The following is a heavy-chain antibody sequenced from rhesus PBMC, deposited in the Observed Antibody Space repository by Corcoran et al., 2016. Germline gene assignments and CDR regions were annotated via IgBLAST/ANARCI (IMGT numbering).Heavy chain of an antibody. J-gene: IGHJ4*01. CDR1: GGSIRRNS. CDR2: IFGRGGRT. D-gene: IGHD4-4*01. V-gene: IGHV4-160*01. CDR3: ARKGTMVAYFDY. Sequence: QVQLQESGPGLVKPSETLSLTCSVSGGSIRRNSWSLIRQPPGKGREWIGRIFGRGGRTNYKPSLKSRGTMTKATSKNQVYRKMSSVTAAETAVYYGARKGTMVAYFDYWGQGVLVTGSS.